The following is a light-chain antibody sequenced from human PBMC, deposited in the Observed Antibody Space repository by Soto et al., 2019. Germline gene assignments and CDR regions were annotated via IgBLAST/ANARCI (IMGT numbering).Light chain of an antibody. CDR2: GIS. Sequence: EIVLTQSPAILAVSPGGGGTRSCRASQSVNSNYLAWYQQHPGQHPRLLIYGISTRATGIPARFSGSGSGTEFSLTISSLQSEDFAVYYCQQYSKWPITGGKGTKREIK. CDR3: QQYSKWPIT. V-gene: IGKV3-15*01. CDR1: QSVNSN. J-gene: IGKJ5*01.